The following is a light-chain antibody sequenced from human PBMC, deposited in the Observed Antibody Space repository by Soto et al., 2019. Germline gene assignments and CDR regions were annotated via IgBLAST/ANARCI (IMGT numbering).Light chain of an antibody. CDR1: TSDVGDYNY. V-gene: IGLV2-14*01. CDR2: HVS. CDR3: SSYISGGSVI. J-gene: IGLJ2*01. Sequence: QSALTQPASVSGSPGQSITISCTATTSDVGDYNYVSWYQQYPGKAPKPIIYHVSNRPSGVSNRFSGSKSGDTASLTISGLQAEDEADYYCSSYISGGSVIFGGGTKVTVL.